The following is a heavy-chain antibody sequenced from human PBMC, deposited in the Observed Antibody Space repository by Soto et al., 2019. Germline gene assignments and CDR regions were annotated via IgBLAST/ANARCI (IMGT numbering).Heavy chain of an antibody. CDR1: GFTFSSYE. Sequence: GGSLRLSCAASGFTFSSYEMNWVRQAPGKGLEWVSYISSSGSTIYYADSVKGRFTISRDNAKNSLYLQMNSLRAEDTAVYYCARASPRISGSYNFDYWGQGTLVTVSS. J-gene: IGHJ4*02. D-gene: IGHD1-26*01. V-gene: IGHV3-48*03. CDR2: ISSSGSTI. CDR3: ARASPRISGSYNFDY.